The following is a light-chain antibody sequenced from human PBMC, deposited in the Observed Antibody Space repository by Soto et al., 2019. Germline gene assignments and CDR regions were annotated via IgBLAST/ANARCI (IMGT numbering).Light chain of an antibody. CDR3: QHYYSDPPWT. CDR1: QSVLYSFNNKNY. CDR2: WAS. V-gene: IGKV4-1*01. J-gene: IGKJ1*01. Sequence: DIVLTQSPDSLAVSLGERATINCRSSQSVLYSFNNKNYLGWYQQKPGQATKLLIYWASTWESGVRDRFSGSGSGTDFTLTISSLQAEDVAVYYCQHYYSDPPWTFGQGTKVEIK.